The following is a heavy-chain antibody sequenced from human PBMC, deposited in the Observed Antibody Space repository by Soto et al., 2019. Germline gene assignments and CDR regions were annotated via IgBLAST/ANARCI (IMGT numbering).Heavy chain of an antibody. Sequence: LFLTCTVSFGSISSGYYYGSWILQPPGKGLEWIGYIYYSGSTYYNPSLKSRVTISVDTSNNQFSLKLSSVTAADTAVYYCASVTIVRGVIPDWGQGTLVTVSS. CDR1: FGSISSGYYY. D-gene: IGHD3-10*01. V-gene: IGHV4-30-4*01. J-gene: IGHJ4*02. CDR3: ASVTIVRGVIPD. CDR2: IYYSGST.